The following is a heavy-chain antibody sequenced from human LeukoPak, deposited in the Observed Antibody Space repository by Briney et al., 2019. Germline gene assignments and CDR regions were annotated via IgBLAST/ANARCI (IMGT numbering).Heavy chain of an antibody. CDR3: AKDQTSSGYYIDY. Sequence: GGSLRLSCAASGFTFSSHAMSWVRQAPGKGLEWVSGISGSGGSTYYADSVKGRFTISRDNSKNTLYLQMSSLRAEDTAVYYCAKDQTSSGYYIDYWGQGTLVTVSS. CDR2: ISGSGGST. D-gene: IGHD3-22*01. V-gene: IGHV3-23*01. J-gene: IGHJ4*02. CDR1: GFTFSSHA.